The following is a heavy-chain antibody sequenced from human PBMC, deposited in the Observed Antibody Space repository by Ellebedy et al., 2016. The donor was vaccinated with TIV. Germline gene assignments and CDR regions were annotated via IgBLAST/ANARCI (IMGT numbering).Heavy chain of an antibody. CDR1: GFSFSNFA. Sequence: GESLKISCGASGFSFSNFAMTWVRQAPGKGLEWVSSISASGISTDCADSVRGRVTISRDNSRNTLYLQMDSLRADDTAVYYCAKLDSSGYYYGRFDYWGQGTLVTVSS. CDR3: AKLDSSGYYYGRFDY. V-gene: IGHV3-23*01. J-gene: IGHJ4*02. CDR2: ISASGIST. D-gene: IGHD3-22*01.